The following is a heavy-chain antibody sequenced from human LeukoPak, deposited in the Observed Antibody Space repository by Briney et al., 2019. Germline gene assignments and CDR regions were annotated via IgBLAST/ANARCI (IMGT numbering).Heavy chain of an antibody. CDR1: GFTFSNAW. Sequence: GGSLRLSCAASGFTFSNAWMSWVRQAPGKGLEWVGRIKSKTDGGTTDYAAPVKGRFTISRDNAKNSLYLQMNSLRAEDTAVYYCARDQLRYFDWLHPFDYWGQGTLVTVSS. D-gene: IGHD3-9*01. CDR3: ARDQLRYFDWLHPFDY. CDR2: IKSKTDGGTT. V-gene: IGHV3-15*01. J-gene: IGHJ4*02.